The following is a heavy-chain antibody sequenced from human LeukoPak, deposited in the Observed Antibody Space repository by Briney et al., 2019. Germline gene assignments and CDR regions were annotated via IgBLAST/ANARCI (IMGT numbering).Heavy chain of an antibody. Sequence: SETLSLTCTASGGSISSYYWSWIRQPPGKGLEWIGYISYSGSTDYNPSLKSRVTISLDTSKNQFSLRLSSVTAADTAVYYCARETRLHSGSYSNNAFDIWGQGTMVTVSS. CDR3: ARETRLHSGSYSNNAFDI. D-gene: IGHD1-26*01. V-gene: IGHV4-59*01. CDR2: ISYSGST. CDR1: GGSISSYY. J-gene: IGHJ3*02.